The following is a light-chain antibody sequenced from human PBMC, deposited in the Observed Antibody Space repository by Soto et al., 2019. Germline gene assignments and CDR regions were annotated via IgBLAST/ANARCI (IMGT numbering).Light chain of an antibody. CDR1: QSVLHTSNNKHY. J-gene: IGKJ2*01. Sequence: DIVMTQSPDSLAVSLGERATIDCKSSQSVLHTSNNKHYLAWYQQKPGQAPKLLIYWATTRESGVPDRFIGIGSLTDFTLTISSLQAEDVAVYHCQQYYSSPYTFGQGTKLKIK. CDR3: QQYYSSPYT. CDR2: WAT. V-gene: IGKV4-1*01.